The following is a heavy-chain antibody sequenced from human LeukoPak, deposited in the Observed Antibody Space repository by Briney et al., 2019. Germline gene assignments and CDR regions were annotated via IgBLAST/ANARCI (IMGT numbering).Heavy chain of an antibody. Sequence: PGGSLRLSCAASGFTFSNYWMHWVRQAPGKGLVWVSRINSDGSSTSYADSVKGRSTISRDNAKNTLYLQMNSLRAEDTAVYYCAIVSSGSYFGYYYYYMDVWGKGTTVTVSS. V-gene: IGHV3-74*01. CDR1: GFTFSNYW. CDR2: INSDGSST. D-gene: IGHD1-26*01. CDR3: AIVSSGSYFGYYYYYMDV. J-gene: IGHJ6*03.